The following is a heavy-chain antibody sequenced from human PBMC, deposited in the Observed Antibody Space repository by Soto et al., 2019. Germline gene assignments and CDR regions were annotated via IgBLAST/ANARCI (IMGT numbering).Heavy chain of an antibody. CDR1: GGSFSGYY. V-gene: IGHV4-34*01. CDR2: INHSGST. D-gene: IGHD6-6*01. CDR3: ARGKAARPFYYYYYMDV. J-gene: IGHJ6*03. Sequence: LSLTCAVYGGSFSGYYWSWIRQPPGKGLEWIGEINHSGSTNYNPSLKSRVTISVDTSKNQFSLKLSSVTAADTAVYYCARGKAARPFYYYYYMDVWGKGTTVTVSS.